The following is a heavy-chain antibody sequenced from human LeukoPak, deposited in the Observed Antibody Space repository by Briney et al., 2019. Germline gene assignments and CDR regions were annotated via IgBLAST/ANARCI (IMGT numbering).Heavy chain of an antibody. CDR2: ISSSSSYI. CDR3: ASQYSSGWYRTDY. CDR1: GFTFSSYA. D-gene: IGHD6-19*01. Sequence: GGSLRLSCAASGFTFSSYAMSWVRQAPGKGLEWVSSISSSSSYIYYADSVKGRFTISRDNAKNSLYLQMNSLRAEDTAVYYCASQYSSGWYRTDYWGQGTLVTVSS. V-gene: IGHV3-21*01. J-gene: IGHJ4*02.